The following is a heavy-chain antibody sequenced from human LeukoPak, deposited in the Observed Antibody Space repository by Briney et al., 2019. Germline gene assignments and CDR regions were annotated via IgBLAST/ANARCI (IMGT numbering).Heavy chain of an antibody. V-gene: IGHV1-24*01. CDR2: FDPEDGET. J-gene: IGHJ4*02. Sequence: AASVKVSCKVSGYTLTELSMHWVRQAPGKGLEWMGGFDPEDGETIYAQKFQGRVTMTEDTSTDTAYMELSSLRSEDTAVYYCATTNYYGSGSYPTLGYYWGQGTLVTVSS. CDR3: ATTNYYGSGSYPTLGYY. D-gene: IGHD3-10*01. CDR1: GYTLTELS.